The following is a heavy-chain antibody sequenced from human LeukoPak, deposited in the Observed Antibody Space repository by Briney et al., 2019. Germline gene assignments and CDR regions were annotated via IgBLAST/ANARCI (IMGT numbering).Heavy chain of an antibody. CDR3: ARGGWYYYDRTGYYYPYDF. V-gene: IGHV1-8*03. CDR1: GYTFSTYD. D-gene: IGHD3-22*01. CDR2: VSPNSGNS. Sequence: GASVKVSCKASGYTFSTYDINWVRQATGPGLEWLGWVSPNSGNSGFPQRFQGRVTFTRDTSISTAYIELSGLTSEDTAVYYCARGGWYYYDRTGYYYPYDFWGQGTLVTVSS. J-gene: IGHJ4*02.